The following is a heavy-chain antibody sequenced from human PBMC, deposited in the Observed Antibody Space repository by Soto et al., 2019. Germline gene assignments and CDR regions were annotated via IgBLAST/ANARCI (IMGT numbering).Heavy chain of an antibody. J-gene: IGHJ4*02. Sequence: EVQLLESGGGMLQPGGSLRLSCAASGFTFSSYAMSWVRQAPGKGLEWVSGISGSGGSTNYADSVKGRFTISRDNSKNTLYLQMNSLRAEDTAVYYCANSYSVRYFDYWGQGTRVNVSS. V-gene: IGHV3-23*01. CDR2: ISGSGGST. CDR3: ANSYSVRYFDY. CDR1: GFTFSSYA. D-gene: IGHD1-26*01.